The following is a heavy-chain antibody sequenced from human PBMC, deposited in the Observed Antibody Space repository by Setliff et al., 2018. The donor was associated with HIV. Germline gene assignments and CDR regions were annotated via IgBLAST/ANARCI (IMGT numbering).Heavy chain of an antibody. J-gene: IGHJ4*02. CDR3: ARDTENVFISGHRYFDY. V-gene: IGHV1-2*06. Sequence: VKVSCKASGYTFTDHYMHWVRQAPGQGLEWMGRITPNSGGTNYARKFQDRVTMTRDTSISTAYMELSRLTSDDTAVYYCARDTENVFISGHRYFDYWGPGTLVTVSS. CDR2: ITPNSGGT. CDR1: GYTFTDHY. D-gene: IGHD6-19*01.